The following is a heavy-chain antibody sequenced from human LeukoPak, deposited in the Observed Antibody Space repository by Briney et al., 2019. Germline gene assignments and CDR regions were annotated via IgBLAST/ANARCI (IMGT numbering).Heavy chain of an antibody. V-gene: IGHV3-30*18. CDR1: GFTFSSYG. CDR2: ISYDGNNK. D-gene: IGHD6-13*01. CDR3: AKDWDIAAAGYYFDY. J-gene: IGHJ4*02. Sequence: PGGSLRLSCAATGFTFSSYGMHWVRQAPGKGLEWVAVISYDGNNKYSADSVKGRFTISRDNSKNTLYLQMNSLRAEDTAVYYCAKDWDIAAAGYYFDYWGQGTLVTVSS.